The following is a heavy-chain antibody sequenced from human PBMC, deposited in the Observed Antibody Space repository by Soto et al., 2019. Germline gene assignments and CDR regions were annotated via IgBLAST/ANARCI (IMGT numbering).Heavy chain of an antibody. CDR2: ISWNSGSI. CDR1: GFTFDDDA. CDR3: ATNPEGGSGYCYFDY. D-gene: IGHD3-22*01. Sequence: GGSLRLSCAASGFTFDDDAMHWVRQAPGKGLEWVSDISWNSGSIDYADSEEGRFTVPRDNAKNSLYLKMNSLRAEDTALYYCATNPEGGSGYCYFDYWGQGTLVTVSS. J-gene: IGHJ4*02. V-gene: IGHV3-9*01.